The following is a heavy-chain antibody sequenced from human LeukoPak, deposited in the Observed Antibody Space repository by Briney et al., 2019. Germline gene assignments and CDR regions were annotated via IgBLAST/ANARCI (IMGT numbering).Heavy chain of an antibody. Sequence: SVKVSCKASGGTFSSYAISWVRQAPGQGLEWMGRIIPILGIANYAQKFQGRVTITADKSMSTAYMELSSLRSEDTAVYYCARDRYSSGWYGPVDAFDIWGQGTMVTVSS. CDR3: ARDRYSSGWYGPVDAFDI. V-gene: IGHV1-69*04. CDR1: GGTFSSYA. J-gene: IGHJ3*02. CDR2: IIPILGIA. D-gene: IGHD6-19*01.